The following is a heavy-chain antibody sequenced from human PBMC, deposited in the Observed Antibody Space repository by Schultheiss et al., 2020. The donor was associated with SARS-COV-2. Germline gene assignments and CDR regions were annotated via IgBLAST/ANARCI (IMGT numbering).Heavy chain of an antibody. D-gene: IGHD4-17*01. V-gene: IGHV1-2*02. CDR1: GYTFTGYY. CDR2: INPNSGGT. J-gene: IGHJ5*02. Sequence: ASVKVSCKASGYTFTGYYMHWVRQAPGQGLEWMGWINPNSGGTNYAQKFQGRVTMTRDTSISTAYMELSRLRSDDTAVYYCARAGRVTVPNAGWFDPWGQGTLFTVSS. CDR3: ARAGRVTVPNAGWFDP.